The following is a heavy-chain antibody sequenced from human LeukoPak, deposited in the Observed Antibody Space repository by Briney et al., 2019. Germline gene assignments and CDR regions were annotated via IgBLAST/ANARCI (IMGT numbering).Heavy chain of an antibody. CDR3: ATASGYSSGWYPFDH. J-gene: IGHJ4*02. CDR2: IKQDGTEK. Sequence: GGSLTISCAASGFTFSSYCLSWVRQAPGKGLEWVANIKQDGTEKYYVDSVRGRFTVSRDNAKNSLYLQMNSLRAEDTAVYYCATASGYSSGWYPFDHWGQGTLDTVSS. CDR1: GFTFSSYC. D-gene: IGHD6-19*01. V-gene: IGHV3-7*01.